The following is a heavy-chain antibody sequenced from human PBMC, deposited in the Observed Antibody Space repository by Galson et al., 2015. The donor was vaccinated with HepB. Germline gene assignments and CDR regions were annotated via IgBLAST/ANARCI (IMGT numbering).Heavy chain of an antibody. Sequence: SETLSLTCTVSGGSISSSDYYWGWIRQPPGKGLEWIGNIYDSGRTYNNPSLKSRVTISVETSKNQLSLKVNSVTAADTAFYYCASGRRDGYRYFDYWGQGTLVTVSS. J-gene: IGHJ4*02. V-gene: IGHV4-39*01. CDR3: ASGRRDGYRYFDY. CDR1: GGSISSSDYY. CDR2: IYDSGRT. D-gene: IGHD5-24*01.